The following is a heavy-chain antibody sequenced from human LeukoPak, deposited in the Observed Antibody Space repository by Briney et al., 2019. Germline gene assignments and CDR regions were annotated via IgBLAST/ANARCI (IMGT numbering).Heavy chain of an antibody. J-gene: IGHJ4*02. CDR2: INWNGGST. CDR1: GFTFDDYG. Sequence: PGGSLRLSCAASGFTFDDYGMSWVRQAPGKGLEWVSGINWNGGSTGYADSVKGRFTISRDNAKNSLYLQMNSLRAEDTAVYYCAKDLEDIVVVVAATSTPNTFDYWGQGTLVTVSS. CDR3: AKDLEDIVVVVAATSTPNTFDY. V-gene: IGHV3-20*04. D-gene: IGHD2-15*01.